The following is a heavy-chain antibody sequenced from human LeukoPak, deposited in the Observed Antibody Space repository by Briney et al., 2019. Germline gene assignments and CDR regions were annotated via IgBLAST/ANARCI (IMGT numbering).Heavy chain of an antibody. V-gene: IGHV4-38-2*01. Sequence: SETLFLTCAVSGYSISSGYYWGWIRQTPGKGLEWIGSIYQSGNTYYNPSLKSRVTISLDMSKNHFSLKLSSVTAADTAVYFCARRYTSGWFFDYWGQGTLVTVSS. D-gene: IGHD6-19*01. CDR1: GYSISSGYY. CDR2: IYQSGNT. J-gene: IGHJ4*02. CDR3: ARRYTSGWFFDY.